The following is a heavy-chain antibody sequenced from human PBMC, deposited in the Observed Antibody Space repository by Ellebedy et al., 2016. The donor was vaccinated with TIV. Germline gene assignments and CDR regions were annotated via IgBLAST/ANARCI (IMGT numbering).Heavy chain of an antibody. CDR1: GISLRSYA. V-gene: IGHV3-23*01. J-gene: IGHJ4*02. D-gene: IGHD1-7*01. Sequence: PGGSLRLSCAASGISLRSYAMSWVRQAPGKGLEWVSTIGGTGGTTYYRESVKGRFTVSRDNSRNTLYLQMSSLRAEDTAVYYCAKLPVAYNWNYADDYWGQGTLVTVSS. CDR3: AKLPVAYNWNYADDY. CDR2: IGGTGGTT.